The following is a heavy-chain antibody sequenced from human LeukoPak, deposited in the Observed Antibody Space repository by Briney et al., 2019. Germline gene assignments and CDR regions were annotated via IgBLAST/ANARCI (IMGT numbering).Heavy chain of an antibody. CDR2: IYSGGST. CDR3: AREHCSSTSCYSGFDY. V-gene: IGHV3-53*01. CDR1: GFTVSSNY. D-gene: IGHD2-2*01. J-gene: IGHJ4*02. Sequence: GGSLRLSCAASGFTVSSNYMSWVRQAPGKGLEWASVIYSGGSTYYADSVKGRFTISRDNSKNTLYLQMNSLRAEDTAVYYCAREHCSSTSCYSGFDYWGQGTLVTVSS.